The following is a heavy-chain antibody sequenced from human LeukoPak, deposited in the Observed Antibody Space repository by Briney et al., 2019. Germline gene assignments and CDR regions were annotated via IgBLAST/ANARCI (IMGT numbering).Heavy chain of an antibody. Sequence: QPGGSLRLSCAASGFTFSSYEMNWVRQAPGKGLELVSYISSSGSTIYYADSVKGRFTISRDNAKNSLYLQMNSLRAEDTAVYYCARDGYDFWSGRKYYGMDVWGQGTTVTVSS. CDR3: ARDGYDFWSGRKYYGMDV. V-gene: IGHV3-48*03. CDR1: GFTFSSYE. J-gene: IGHJ6*02. CDR2: ISSSGSTI. D-gene: IGHD3-3*01.